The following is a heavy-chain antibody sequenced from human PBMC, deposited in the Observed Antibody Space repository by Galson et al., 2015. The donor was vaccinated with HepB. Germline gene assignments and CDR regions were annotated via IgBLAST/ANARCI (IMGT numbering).Heavy chain of an antibody. J-gene: IGHJ4*02. Sequence: CAISGDSVSSNSAAWNWIRQSPSRGLEWLGRTYYRSKWYNDYAVSVKSRITINPDTSKNQFSLQLNSVTPEDTAVYYCARGAVVLDSSGWYWFFDYWGQGTLVTVSS. CDR2: TYYRSKWYN. V-gene: IGHV6-1*01. CDR3: ARGAVVLDSSGWYWFFDY. CDR1: GDSVSSNSAA. D-gene: IGHD6-19*01.